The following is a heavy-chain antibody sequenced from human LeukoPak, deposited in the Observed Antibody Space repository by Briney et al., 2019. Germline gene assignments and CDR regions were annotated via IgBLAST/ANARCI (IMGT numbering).Heavy chain of an antibody. CDR3: ARARYCSSTSCYFDY. CDR2: ITTTGSYI. Sequence: GGSLRLSCAASGFTFSSYSMNWVRQAPGKGLEWVSSITTTGSYIYYADSVKGRFTISRDNAKNSLYLQMNSLRAEDTAVYYCARARYCSSTSCYFDYWGQGTLVTVSS. J-gene: IGHJ4*02. D-gene: IGHD2-2*01. V-gene: IGHV3-21*01. CDR1: GFTFSSYS.